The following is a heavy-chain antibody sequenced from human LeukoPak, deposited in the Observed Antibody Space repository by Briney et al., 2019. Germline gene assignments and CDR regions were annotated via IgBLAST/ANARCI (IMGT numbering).Heavy chain of an antibody. V-gene: IGHV3-23*01. CDR3: ATYRQVLLPFES. Sequence: GGSLRLSCAASGFTFSTFAMIWVRQPPGKGLEWVSSIFPSGGEIHYADSVRGRYTISRDNSKSTLSLQMNSLRAEDTAIYYCATYRQVLLPFESWGQGTLVTVSS. CDR1: GFTFSTFA. CDR2: IFPSGGEI. D-gene: IGHD2-8*02. J-gene: IGHJ4*02.